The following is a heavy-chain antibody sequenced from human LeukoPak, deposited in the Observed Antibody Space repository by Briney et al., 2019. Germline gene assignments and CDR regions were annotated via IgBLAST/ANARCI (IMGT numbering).Heavy chain of an antibody. J-gene: IGHJ3*02. Sequence: SETLSLTCTVSGGSISSSSYYWGWIRQPPGKGLEWIGTIYYSGSTNYNPSLKSRVTISVDTSKNQFSLKLSSVTAADTAVYYCARTPEYCSSTSCPDDAFDIWGQGTMVTVSS. CDR3: ARTPEYCSSTSCPDDAFDI. V-gene: IGHV4-39*07. CDR1: GGSISSSSYY. D-gene: IGHD2-2*01. CDR2: IYYSGST.